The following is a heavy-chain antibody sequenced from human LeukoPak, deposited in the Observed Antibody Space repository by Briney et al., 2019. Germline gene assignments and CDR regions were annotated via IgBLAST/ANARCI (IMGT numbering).Heavy chain of an antibody. CDR1: GFTVSSNY. CDR3: ARGQAYYYDSSGYWDPRPAYYGMDV. Sequence: TGGSLRLSCAASGFTVSSNYMSWVRQAPGKGLEWVSVIYSGGSTYYADSVKGRFTISRDNSKNTLYLQMNSLRAEDTAVYYCARGQAYYYDSSGYWDPRPAYYGMDVWGQGTTVTVSS. V-gene: IGHV3-53*01. D-gene: IGHD3-22*01. CDR2: IYSGGST. J-gene: IGHJ6*02.